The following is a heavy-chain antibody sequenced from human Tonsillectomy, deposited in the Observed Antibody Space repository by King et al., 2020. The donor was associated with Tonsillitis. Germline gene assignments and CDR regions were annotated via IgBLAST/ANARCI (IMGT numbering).Heavy chain of an antibody. V-gene: IGHV3-23*04. CDR2: ISGSGSSS. D-gene: IGHD3-22*01. Sequence: VQLVESGGGLVQPGGSLRLSCAASGFTFINFAMSWVRQAPGKGLEWVSAISGSGSSSYYADSVKGRFTISRDNSKNTLYQQMTSLRAEDTALYYCARAFDSSGYYGAFDYWGQGTLVTVSS. J-gene: IGHJ4*02. CDR3: ARAFDSSGYYGAFDY. CDR1: GFTFINFA.